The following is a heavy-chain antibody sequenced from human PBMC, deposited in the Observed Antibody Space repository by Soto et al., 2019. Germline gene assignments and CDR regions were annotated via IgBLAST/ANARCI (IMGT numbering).Heavy chain of an antibody. J-gene: IGHJ5*02. Sequence: PSETLSLTCTVSGGSISSYYWSWIRQPPGKGLEWIGYIYYSGSTNYNPSLKSRVTISVDTSKNQFSLKLSSVTAADTAVYYCALITGTGRFDPWGQGTLVTVS. D-gene: IGHD1-20*01. CDR3: ALITGTGRFDP. CDR2: IYYSGST. V-gene: IGHV4-59*01. CDR1: GGSISSYY.